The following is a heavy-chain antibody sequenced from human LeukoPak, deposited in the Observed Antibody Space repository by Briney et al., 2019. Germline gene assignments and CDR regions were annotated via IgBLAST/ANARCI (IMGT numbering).Heavy chain of an antibody. Sequence: GGSLRLSCAASGFTFSSYAMSWVRQAPGKGLEWVPAISGSGGSTYYADSVKGRFTISRDNAKNSLYLQMNSLRAADTAVYYCARRGSYSSGYYAYYFDYWGQGTLVTVSS. CDR3: ARRGSYSSGYYAYYFDY. J-gene: IGHJ4*02. V-gene: IGHV3-23*01. D-gene: IGHD6-19*01. CDR1: GFTFSSYA. CDR2: ISGSGGST.